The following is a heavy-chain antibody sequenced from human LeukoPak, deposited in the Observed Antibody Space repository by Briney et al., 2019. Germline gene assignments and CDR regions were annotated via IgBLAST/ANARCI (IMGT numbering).Heavy chain of an antibody. CDR3: AREWTEAGYFDY. Sequence: ASVKVSCKASGGTFSSYAISWVRQAPGQGLEWMGWISAYNGNTNYAQKLQGRVTMTTDTSTSTAYMELRSLRSDDTAVYYCAREWTEAGYFDYWGQGTLVTVSS. D-gene: IGHD6-19*01. J-gene: IGHJ4*02. CDR2: ISAYNGNT. V-gene: IGHV1-18*01. CDR1: GGTFSSYA.